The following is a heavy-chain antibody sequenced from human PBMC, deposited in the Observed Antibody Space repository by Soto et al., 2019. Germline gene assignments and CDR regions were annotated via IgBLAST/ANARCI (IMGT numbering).Heavy chain of an antibody. Sequence: GGSLRLSCAASGFTFSSYWMHWVRQAPGKGLVWVSRINSDGSSTSYADSVKGRFTISRDNAKNTLYLQMNSLRAEDTAVYYCARAPYNGYDNYFDYWGQGTLVTVSS. D-gene: IGHD5-12*01. J-gene: IGHJ4*02. CDR3: ARAPYNGYDNYFDY. CDR2: INSDGSST. CDR1: GFTFSSYW. V-gene: IGHV3-74*01.